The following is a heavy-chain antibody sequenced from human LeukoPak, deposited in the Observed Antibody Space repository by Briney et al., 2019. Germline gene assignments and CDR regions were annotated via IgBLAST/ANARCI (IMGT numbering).Heavy chain of an antibody. CDR2: ASSSDAGT. CDR3: AKAPVTSCRGAYCYPFDS. D-gene: IGHD2-21*01. J-gene: IGHJ4*02. CDR1: GFTLSTYA. V-gene: IGHV3-23*01. Sequence: PGGSLRLSCAASGFTLSTYAMSWVRQTPGKGLEWVAAASSSDAGTYHADSVRGRFTLSRDNSKNTLYLQMNSLRAEDAAVYFCAKAPVTSCRGAYCYPFDSWGQGTLVTVSS.